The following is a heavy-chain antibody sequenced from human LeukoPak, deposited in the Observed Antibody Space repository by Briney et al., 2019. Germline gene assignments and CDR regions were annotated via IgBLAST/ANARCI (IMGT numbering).Heavy chain of an antibody. CDR1: GFTFSSYE. CDR2: ISGSGGST. J-gene: IGHJ4*02. D-gene: IGHD1-26*01. V-gene: IGHV3-23*01. Sequence: GGSLRLSCAASGFTFSSYEMNWVRQAPGKGLEWVSAISGSGGSTYYADSVKGRFTISRDNSKNTLYLQMNSLRAEDTAVYYCAKVHTVGSYFPFDYWGQGTLVTVSS. CDR3: AKVHTVGSYFPFDY.